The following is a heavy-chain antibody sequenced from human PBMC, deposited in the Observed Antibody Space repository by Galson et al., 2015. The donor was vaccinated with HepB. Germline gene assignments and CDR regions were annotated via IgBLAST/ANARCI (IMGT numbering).Heavy chain of an antibody. CDR1: GFIFSTYG. CDR3: ARDYRIFGVVSGEFDP. CDR2: IGYDGSNK. V-gene: IGHV3-33*01. D-gene: IGHD3-3*02. Sequence: SLRLSCAASGFIFSTYGMHWVRQAPGKGLEWVAVIGYDGSNKDYGDSVKGRSTISRDNSKNTLYLQMNSLRAEDTAVYFCARDYRIFGVVSGEFDPWGQGTLVTVSS. J-gene: IGHJ5*02.